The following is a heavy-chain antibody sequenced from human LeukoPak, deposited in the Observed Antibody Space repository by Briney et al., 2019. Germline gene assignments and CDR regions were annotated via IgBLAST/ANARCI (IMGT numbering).Heavy chain of an antibody. D-gene: IGHD1-26*01. V-gene: IGHV1-8*03. CDR1: GYTFTGYY. J-gene: IGHJ4*02. Sequence: ASVKVSCKASGYTFTGYYMHWVRQAPGQGLEWMGWMKPNSGNTAYAQKLQGRVTITRNTSISTAYMELSSLRSEDTAVYYCARELHSGSYYFDYWGQGTLVTVSS. CDR2: MKPNSGNT. CDR3: ARELHSGSYYFDY.